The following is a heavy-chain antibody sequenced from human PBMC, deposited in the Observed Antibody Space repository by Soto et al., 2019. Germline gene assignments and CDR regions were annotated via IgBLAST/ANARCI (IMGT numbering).Heavy chain of an antibody. Sequence: HPGGSLRLSCAASGFTFTTYGMHWVRQVPGKGLEWVAFIQYDGSDKYYGDSVRGRFAISRDNYKNTLYLQMNSLRAEDTAVYYCAKGRYFYDGSGDAFDIWGQGTSVTVSS. CDR2: IQYDGSDK. D-gene: IGHD3-22*01. CDR3: AKGRYFYDGSGDAFDI. V-gene: IGHV3-30*02. J-gene: IGHJ3*02. CDR1: GFTFTTYG.